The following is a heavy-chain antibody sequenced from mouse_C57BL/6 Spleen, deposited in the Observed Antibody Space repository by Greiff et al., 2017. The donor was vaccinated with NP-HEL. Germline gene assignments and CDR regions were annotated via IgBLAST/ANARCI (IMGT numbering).Heavy chain of an antibody. Sequence: QVQLQQPGAELVKPGASVKLSCKASGYTFTSYWMHWVKQRPGQGLEWIGMIHPNSGSTNYNEKFKSKATLTVDKSSSTAYMQLSSLTSEDSAVYYCARDSSGYVRDYWGQGTSVTVSS. D-gene: IGHD3-2*02. V-gene: IGHV1-64*01. CDR2: IHPNSGST. CDR3: ARDSSGYVRDY. CDR1: GYTFTSYW. J-gene: IGHJ4*01.